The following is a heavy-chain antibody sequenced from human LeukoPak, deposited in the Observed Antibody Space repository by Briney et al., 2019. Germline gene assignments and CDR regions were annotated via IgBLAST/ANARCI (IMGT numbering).Heavy chain of an antibody. J-gene: IGHJ5*02. V-gene: IGHV4-34*01. CDR1: GGSFSGYY. D-gene: IGHD3-10*01. CDR3: ARVGITMVRGVPRWFDP. Sequence: SETLSLTCAVSGGSFSGYYWSWIRQPPGKGLEWIGEINHSGSTNYNPSLKSRVTISLDTSKNQCSLKLSSVTAADTAVYYCARVGITMVRGVPRWFDPWGQGTLVTVSS. CDR2: INHSGST.